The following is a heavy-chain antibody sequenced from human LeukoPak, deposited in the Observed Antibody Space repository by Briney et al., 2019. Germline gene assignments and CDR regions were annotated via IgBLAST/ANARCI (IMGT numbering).Heavy chain of an antibody. CDR3: ARSAPNHEWFGVTENWFDP. CDR1: GYTFTGYY. CDR2: INPNSGGT. Sequence: GASVKVSCKASGYTFTGYYMHWVRQAPGQGLEWMGWINPNSGGTNYAQKFQGRVTMTRDTSISTAYMELSRLRSDDTAVYYCARSAPNHEWFGVTENWFDPWGQGTLVTVSS. V-gene: IGHV1-2*02. J-gene: IGHJ5*02. D-gene: IGHD3-10*01.